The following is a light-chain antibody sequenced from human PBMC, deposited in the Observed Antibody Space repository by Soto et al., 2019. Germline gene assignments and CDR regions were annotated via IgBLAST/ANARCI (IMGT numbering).Light chain of an antibody. CDR2: AAS. J-gene: IGKJ1*01. Sequence: DIQMTQSPSSLSASVGDRVSITCRASQDIANFLAWYQHKPGKVPTLLIYAASTLQSGVPSRFSGSASGTEFTLTISSLQPDDFATYYCQHYNSYSEAFGQGTKVELK. V-gene: IGKV1-27*01. CDR1: QDIANF. CDR3: QHYNSYSEA.